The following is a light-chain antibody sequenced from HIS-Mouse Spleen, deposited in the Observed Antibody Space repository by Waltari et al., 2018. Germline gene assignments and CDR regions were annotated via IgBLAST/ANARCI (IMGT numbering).Light chain of an antibody. CDR3: YSTDSSGNHRV. Sequence: SYELTQPPAVSVSPGPTARLTCSAEAVPKKYYYWYQQKSGQAPVLVIYEDSKRPSGIPERFSGSSSGTMATLTISGAQVEDEADYYCYSTDSSGNHRVFGGGTKLTVL. J-gene: IGLJ2*01. CDR1: AVPKKY. CDR2: EDS. V-gene: IGLV3-10*01.